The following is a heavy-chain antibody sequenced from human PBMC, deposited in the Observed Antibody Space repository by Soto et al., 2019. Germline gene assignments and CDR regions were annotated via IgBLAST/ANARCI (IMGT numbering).Heavy chain of an antibody. D-gene: IGHD3-3*01. J-gene: IGHJ6*02. CDR2: IYYSGST. Sequence: SQTLSLTCTVSGGSVSGGSYYWSWIQQPPGKGLEWIGYIYYSGSTNYNPSLKGRVTISVDTSKNQFSLKLSSVTAADTAVYYCARDKTYYDFWSGYYTRTGYGMDVCGQGTTVTDSS. V-gene: IGHV4-61*01. CDR3: ARDKTYYDFWSGYYTRTGYGMDV. CDR1: GGSVSGGSYY.